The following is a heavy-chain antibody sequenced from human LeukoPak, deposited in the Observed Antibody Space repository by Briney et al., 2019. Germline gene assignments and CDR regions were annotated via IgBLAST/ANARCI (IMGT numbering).Heavy chain of an antibody. CDR2: MNPNSGNT. D-gene: IGHD1-26*01. J-gene: IGHJ4*02. CDR1: GYTFTSYD. CDR3: ARGLLYVGATDY. V-gene: IGHV1-8*01. Sequence: ASVKVSCKASGYTFTSYDINWVRQATGQGLEWMGWMNPNSGNTGYAQKFQGRVTITRNTSISTAYMELSRLRSDDTAVYYCARGLLYVGATDYWGQGTLVTVSS.